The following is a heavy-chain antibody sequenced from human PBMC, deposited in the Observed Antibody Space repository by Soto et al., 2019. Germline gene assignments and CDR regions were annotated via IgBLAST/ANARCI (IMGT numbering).Heavy chain of an antibody. CDR2: ISSSGDII. V-gene: IGHV3-11*01. CDR3: ARDLGYYASDGYFDY. CDR1: GFSFSDYY. J-gene: IGHJ4*02. D-gene: IGHD3-22*01. Sequence: GGSLRLSCAGSGFSFSDYYMSWIRQAPGKGLEWVSYISSSGDIIYYADSVKGRFTISRDNAKNSLYLQMNSLRAEDTAVYYCARDLGYYASDGYFDYWGQGTVVTVSS.